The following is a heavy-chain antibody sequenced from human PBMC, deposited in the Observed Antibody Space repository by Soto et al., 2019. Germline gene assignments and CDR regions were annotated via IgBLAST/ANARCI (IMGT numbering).Heavy chain of an antibody. J-gene: IGHJ4*02. CDR3: SGDNSGYFDY. CDR1: GGTFSSYA. V-gene: IGHV1-69*12. Sequence: QVQLVQSGAEVKKPGSSVKVSCKASGGTFSSYAISWVRQAPGQGLEWMGGIIPIFGTANYAQKFQGGVTMTAYESTSTSSMELSSSRSEDTAVYYCSGDNSGYFDYRGQGTLVTVSS. D-gene: IGHD1-20*01. CDR2: IIPIFGTA.